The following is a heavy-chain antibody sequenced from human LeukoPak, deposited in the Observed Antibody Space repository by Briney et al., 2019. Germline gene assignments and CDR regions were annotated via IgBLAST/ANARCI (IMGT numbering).Heavy chain of an antibody. Sequence: SETLSLTCTVSGGSISSSSYYWGWIRQPPGKGLEWIGSIYYSGSTYYNPSLKSRVTISVDTSKNQFSLKLSSVTAADTAVYYCARDRPHFHSDPSFDYWGQGTLVTVSS. V-gene: IGHV4-39*07. D-gene: IGHD3-3*02. J-gene: IGHJ4*02. CDR2: IYYSGST. CDR3: ARDRPHFHSDPSFDY. CDR1: GGSISSSSYY.